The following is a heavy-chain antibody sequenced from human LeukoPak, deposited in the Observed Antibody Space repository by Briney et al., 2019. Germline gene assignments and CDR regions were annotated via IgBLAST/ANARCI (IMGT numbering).Heavy chain of an antibody. CDR2: IYTSGNT. Sequence: PSETLSLTCTVSGGSFSIYYWSWIRQPAGKGLEWIGRIYTSGNTYYNPSLKSRVTISVDTSKNQFSLKLSSVTAADTAVYFCARGPYSYDSSGAFDIWGQGTMVTVSS. J-gene: IGHJ3*02. D-gene: IGHD3-22*01. CDR1: GGSFSIYY. CDR3: ARGPYSYDSSGAFDI. V-gene: IGHV4-4*07.